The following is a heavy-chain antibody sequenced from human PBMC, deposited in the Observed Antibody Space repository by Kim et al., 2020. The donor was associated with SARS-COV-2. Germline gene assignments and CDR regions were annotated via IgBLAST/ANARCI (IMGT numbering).Heavy chain of an antibody. V-gene: IGHV3-30*04. D-gene: IGHD3-22*01. CDR1: GFTFSSYA. CDR2: ISYDGSNK. Sequence: GGSLRLSCAASGFTFSSYAMHWVRQAPGKGLEWVAVISYDGSNKYYSDSVKGRFTISRDNSKNTLYLQMNSLRAEDTAVYYCARDQYYYDSSGYYGRDAFDIWGQGTMVTVSS. CDR3: ARDQYYYDSSGYYGRDAFDI. J-gene: IGHJ3*02.